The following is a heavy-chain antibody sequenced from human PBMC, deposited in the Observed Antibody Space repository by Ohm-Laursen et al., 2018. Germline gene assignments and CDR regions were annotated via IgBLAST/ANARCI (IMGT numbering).Heavy chain of an antibody. CDR2: IWYDGTNR. V-gene: IGHV3-33*01. Sequence: SLRLSCAASGFSFNDYGMHWVRQAPGKGLEWVAVIWYDGTNRYYVDSVKGRFNISRDNAKNSLYLQMNSLRADDTAVYYCARGAYASWGQGTLVTVSS. CDR1: GFSFNDYG. CDR3: ARGAYAS. D-gene: IGHD3-16*01. J-gene: IGHJ5*02.